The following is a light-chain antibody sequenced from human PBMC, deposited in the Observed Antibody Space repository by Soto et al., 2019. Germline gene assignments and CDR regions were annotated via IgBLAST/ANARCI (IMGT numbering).Light chain of an antibody. V-gene: IGKV3-20*01. Sequence: EIVLTQSPGTLSLSPGERATLSCRASQSVSSSYLAWYQQKPGQATRLLIYGASSRATGITDRFSGSGSGTDFTLTISRLEPEEFAVYYCQQYGSSPYTFVQGTKLEIK. CDR3: QQYGSSPYT. J-gene: IGKJ2*01. CDR2: GAS. CDR1: QSVSSSY.